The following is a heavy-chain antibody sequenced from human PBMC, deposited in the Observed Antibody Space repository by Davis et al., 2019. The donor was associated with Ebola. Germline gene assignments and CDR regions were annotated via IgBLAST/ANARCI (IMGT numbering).Heavy chain of an antibody. CDR2: IRSKAYGGTT. V-gene: IGHV3-49*04. CDR1: GFTFGDYA. D-gene: IGHD6-19*01. J-gene: IGHJ5*02. CDR3: ARGHSSDWYPRNNWFAP. Sequence: GESLKISCPASGFTFGDYAMSWVRQAPGKGLEWVGFIRSKAYGGTTEYAASVKGRFTISRDNAKNSISLQMKNLRADDTAIYYCARGHSSDWYPRNNWFAPWGQGTLVTVSS.